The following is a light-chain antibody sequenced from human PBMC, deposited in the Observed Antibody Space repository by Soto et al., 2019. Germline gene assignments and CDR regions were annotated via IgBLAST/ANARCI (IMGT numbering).Light chain of an antibody. Sequence: QSVLTQPPSVSGAPGQRVTISCTGNSSNIGAGYDVHWYQQLPGTAPKLLIYGNSNRPSGVPDRFSGSKSGTSASLAITGLQAEDEADYYCQSYDSSLSGVVFDGGTKLTVL. V-gene: IGLV1-40*01. CDR3: QSYDSSLSGVV. J-gene: IGLJ2*01. CDR1: SSNIGAGYD. CDR2: GNS.